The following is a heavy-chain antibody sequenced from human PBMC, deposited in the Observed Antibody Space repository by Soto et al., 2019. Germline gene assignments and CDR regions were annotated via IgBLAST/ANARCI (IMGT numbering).Heavy chain of an antibody. CDR3: AHSPWGAAPDY. Sequence: SGPTLVNPTQTLTLTCSVSGFSLSARGVGVGWIRQPPGKALEWLAIIYWNDDKLYSPSLKSRLTITKDTAENQVVLTMTNMDPMDTATYFCAHSPWGAAPDYWGQGTVVTVSS. D-gene: IGHD3-16*01. CDR2: IYWNDDK. V-gene: IGHV2-5*01. CDR1: GFSLSARGVG. J-gene: IGHJ4*02.